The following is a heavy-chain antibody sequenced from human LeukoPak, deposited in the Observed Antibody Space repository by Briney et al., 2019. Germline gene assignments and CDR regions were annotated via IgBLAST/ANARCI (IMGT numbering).Heavy chain of an antibody. CDR1: GGSISSSSYY. V-gene: IGHV4-39*07. D-gene: IGHD3-10*01. Sequence: SETLSLTCTVSGGSISSSSYYWSWIRQPPGKGLEWIGEIDHSGSTNYNPSLKSRVTISVDTSKNQFSLKLSSVTAADTAVYYCARVGWYYGSGSYIYFDYWGQGTLVTVSS. CDR2: IDHSGST. J-gene: IGHJ4*02. CDR3: ARVGWYYGSGSYIYFDY.